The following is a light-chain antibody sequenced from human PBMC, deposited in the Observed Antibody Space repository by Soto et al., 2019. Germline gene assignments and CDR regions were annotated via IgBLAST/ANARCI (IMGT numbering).Light chain of an antibody. Sequence: QSVLTQPASVSGSPGQSITISCTGTSGDIGSYNRVSWYQQHPGKAPKLIIYEVTDRPSGVSTRFSGSKSGNPASLTTSGLQAEDEAEDYCSSYTNINTGACVFGTGTKLTVL. CDR2: EVT. J-gene: IGLJ1*01. CDR1: SGDIGSYNR. CDR3: SSYTNINTGACV. V-gene: IGLV2-14*01.